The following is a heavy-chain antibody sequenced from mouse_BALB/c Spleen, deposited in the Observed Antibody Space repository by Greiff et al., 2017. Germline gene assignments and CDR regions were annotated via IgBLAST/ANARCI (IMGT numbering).Heavy chain of an antibody. CDR2: IRNKANGYTT. J-gene: IGHJ4*01. CDR3: ARVYYRYENYYAMDY. V-gene: IGHV7-3*02. CDR1: GFTFTDYY. D-gene: IGHD2-14*01. Sequence: DVMLVESGGGLVQPGGSLRLSCATSGFTFTDYYMSWVRQPPGKALEWLGFIRNKANGYTTEYSASVKGRFTISRDNSQSILYLQMNTLRAEDSATYYCARVYYRYENYYAMDYWGQGTSVTVSS.